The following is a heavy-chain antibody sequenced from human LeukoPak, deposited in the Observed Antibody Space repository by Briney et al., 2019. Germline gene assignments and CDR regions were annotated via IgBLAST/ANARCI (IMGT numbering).Heavy chain of an antibody. CDR1: GGSFSGYY. CDR2: INHSGST. V-gene: IGHV4-34*01. CDR3: ARGVRSSGAMDAFDI. J-gene: IGHJ3*02. D-gene: IGHD6-19*01. Sequence: SETLSLTCAVYGGSFSGYYWSWIRQPPGKGLEWIGEINHSGSTNYNPSLKSRVTISVDTSKNQFSLKLSSVTAADTAVYYCARGVRSSGAMDAFDIWGQGTMVTVSS.